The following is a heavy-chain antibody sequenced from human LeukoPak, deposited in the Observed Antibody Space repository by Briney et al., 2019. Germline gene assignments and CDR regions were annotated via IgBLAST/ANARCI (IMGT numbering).Heavy chain of an antibody. J-gene: IGHJ4*02. Sequence: GGSLRLSCAASGFTVSSNYMNWVRQAPGKGLEWVSTIYSGGSTYYADSVKGRFTISRDNSKNTLYLQMNSLRAEDTAVYYCARDREGSSSWDHWGQGTLVAVSS. CDR2: IYSGGST. V-gene: IGHV3-53*01. CDR1: GFTVSSNY. D-gene: IGHD6-13*01. CDR3: ARDREGSSSWDH.